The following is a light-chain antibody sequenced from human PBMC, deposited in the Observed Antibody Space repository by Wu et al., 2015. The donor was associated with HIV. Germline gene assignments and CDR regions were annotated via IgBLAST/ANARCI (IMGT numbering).Light chain of an antibody. V-gene: IGKV1-39*01. CDR1: QDIGTA. CDR2: GAS. J-gene: IGKJ1*01. CDR3: QQSYSTPWT. Sequence: DIQMTQSPPSLSASVGDRVTITCRASQDIGTALAWYQHNPGKAPKLLIFGASNLESGVSSRFSGSGSGTDFTLTISSLQPEDFATYYCQQSYSTPWTFGQGTKVEIK.